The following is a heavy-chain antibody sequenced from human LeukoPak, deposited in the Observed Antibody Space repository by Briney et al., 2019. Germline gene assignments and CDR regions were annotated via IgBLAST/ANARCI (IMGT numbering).Heavy chain of an antibody. CDR3: AKVGGAARGVCGY. D-gene: IGHD6-6*01. Sequence: GGSLRHSCADPGFTPNKYAMSWVRQAPGKGLEWVSSISGSGGSTNYADSVKGRFTISRDNSKNTLYLHMKSPRAEDMAVYYCAKVGGAARGVCGYWGQGTLVTVSS. CDR2: ISGSGGST. V-gene: IGHV3-23*01. J-gene: IGHJ4*02. CDR1: GFTPNKYA.